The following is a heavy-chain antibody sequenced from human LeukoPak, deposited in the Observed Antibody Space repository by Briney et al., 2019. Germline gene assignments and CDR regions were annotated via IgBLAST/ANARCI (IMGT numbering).Heavy chain of an antibody. V-gene: IGHV4-59*08. Sequence: SGTLSLTCTVSGGSIISYYWSWIRQPPGKGLEWIGYMYYSGATNYNPSLKSRVTMSVDTSMTHFSLQLSSVTVADTAVYYCARSDVLTAYAMALWGQGTLVIVSS. CDR3: ARSDVLTAYAMAL. CDR1: GGSIISYY. CDR2: MYYSGAT. J-gene: IGHJ4*02. D-gene: IGHD3-9*01.